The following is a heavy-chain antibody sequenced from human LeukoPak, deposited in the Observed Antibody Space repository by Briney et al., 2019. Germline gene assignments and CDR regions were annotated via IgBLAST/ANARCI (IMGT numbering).Heavy chain of an antibody. CDR1: GFIFSSYE. V-gene: IGHV3-48*03. Sequence: GGSLRLSCAASGFIFSSYEMNWVRQAPGKGLEWVSYVCSVGSTVYYADSVKGRFTISRDNAKNSLYLQMNSLRAEDTAVYYCASLRGSGSHYVAPNTLDYWGQGTLVTVSS. D-gene: IGHD1-26*01. CDR3: ASLRGSGSHYVAPNTLDY. CDR2: VCSVGSTV. J-gene: IGHJ4*02.